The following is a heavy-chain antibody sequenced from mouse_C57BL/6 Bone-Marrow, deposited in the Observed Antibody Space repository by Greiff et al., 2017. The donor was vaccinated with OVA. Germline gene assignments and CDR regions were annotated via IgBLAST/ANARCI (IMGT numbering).Heavy chain of an antibody. CDR1: GYTFTSYW. Sequence: QVQLQQPGAELVKPGASVKLSCKASGYTFTSYWMQWVKQRPGQGLEWIGEIDPSDSYTNYNQKFKGKATLTVDTSSSTAYMQLSSLTSEDSAVYYCARTGFLYWYFDVWGTGTTVTVSS. V-gene: IGHV1-50*01. J-gene: IGHJ1*03. CDR3: ARTGFLYWYFDV. CDR2: IDPSDSYT.